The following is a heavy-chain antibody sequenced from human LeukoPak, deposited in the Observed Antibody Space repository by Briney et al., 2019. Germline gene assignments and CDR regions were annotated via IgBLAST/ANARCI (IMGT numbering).Heavy chain of an antibody. V-gene: IGHV4-34*01. CDR1: GGSFSGYD. J-gene: IGHJ3*02. CDR2: INHSGST. CDR3: ARAPSAFDI. Sequence: SETLSLTCAVYGGSFSGYDWSWIRQPPGKGLEWIGEINHSGSTNYNPSLKSRVTISVDTSKNQFSLKLSSVTAADTAVYYCARAPSAFDIWGQGTMVTVS.